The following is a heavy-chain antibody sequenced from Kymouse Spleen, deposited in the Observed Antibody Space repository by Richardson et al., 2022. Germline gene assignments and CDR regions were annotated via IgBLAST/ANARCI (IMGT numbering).Heavy chain of an antibody. CDR2: IWYDGSNK. D-gene: IGHD6-6*01. Sequence: QVQLVESGGGVVQPGRSLRLSCAASGFTFSSYGMHWVRQAPGKGLEWVAVIWYDGSNKYYADSVKGRFTISRDNSKNTLYLQMNSLRAEDTAVYYCARDRDSSSWPNYYYYGMDVWGQGTTVTVSS. J-gene: IGHJ6*02. CDR3: ARDRDSSSWPNYYYYGMDV. V-gene: IGHV3-33*01. CDR1: GFTFSSYG.